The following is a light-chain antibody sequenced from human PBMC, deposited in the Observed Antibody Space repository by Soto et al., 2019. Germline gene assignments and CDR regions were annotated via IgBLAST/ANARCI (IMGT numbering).Light chain of an antibody. V-gene: IGLV2-14*01. Sequence: QSPLTQPASVSGSPGQSITISCTGTSSDVGGYNYVSWYQQHPGKAPKLMIYDVSNRPSGVSNRFSGSKSGNTASLTISGLQAEDEADYYCSSYTSSSTLGYVFGTGT. CDR1: SSDVGGYNY. CDR2: DVS. CDR3: SSYTSSSTLGYV. J-gene: IGLJ1*01.